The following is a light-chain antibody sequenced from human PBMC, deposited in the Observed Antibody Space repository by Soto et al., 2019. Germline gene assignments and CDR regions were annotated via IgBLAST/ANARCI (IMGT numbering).Light chain of an antibody. CDR3: TSYAGTYSFFYV. CDR2: EVS. Sequence: QSALTQPPSPSGSPGQSVTISCPGTSSDVGAYNYVSWYQQLPGKAPKLIIYEVSKRPSGVPDRFSGSKSGNTASLTVSGLQAEDEADYYCTSYAGTYSFFYVFGTGTKLTVL. CDR1: SSDVGAYNY. J-gene: IGLJ1*01. V-gene: IGLV2-8*01.